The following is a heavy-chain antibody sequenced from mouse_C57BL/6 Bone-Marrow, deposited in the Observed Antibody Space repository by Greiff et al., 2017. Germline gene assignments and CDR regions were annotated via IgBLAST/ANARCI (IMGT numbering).Heavy chain of an antibody. V-gene: IGHV1-66*01. CDR2: IYPGSGNT. J-gene: IGHJ1*03. Sequence: QVQLQQSGPELVKPGASVKISCKASGYSFTSYYIHWVKQRPGQGLEWIGWIYPGSGNTKYNEKFKGKATLTADTSSSTAYMQLSSLTSEDSAVYYCARGDYGSSGYFDVWGTGTTVTVSS. CDR1: GYSFTSYY. CDR3: ARGDYGSSGYFDV. D-gene: IGHD1-1*01.